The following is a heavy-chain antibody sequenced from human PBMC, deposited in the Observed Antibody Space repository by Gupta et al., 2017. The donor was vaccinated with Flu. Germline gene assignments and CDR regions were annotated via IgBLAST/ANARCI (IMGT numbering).Heavy chain of an antibody. D-gene: IGHD3-10*02. J-gene: IGHJ4*02. Sequence: EVQLVESGGGLVQPGGSLRLSCAASGFTFSRYSMTWVCQAPGKGLEWVAIISGPSSSIYYAVSVRGRFTISKDNGKKSLYLHLSSLRDDETAVYYCARDYGMTMLVTIDYWGQGTLVTVSS. CDR3: ARDYGMTMLVTIDY. CDR2: ISGPSSSI. CDR1: GFTFSRYS. V-gene: IGHV3-48*02.